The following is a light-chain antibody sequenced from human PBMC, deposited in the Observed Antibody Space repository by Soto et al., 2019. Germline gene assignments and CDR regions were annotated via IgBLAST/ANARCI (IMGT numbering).Light chain of an antibody. Sequence: EIVLTQSPATLSLSPGEGATLSCGASQTVGSTCLDWFQQKPGLAPRLLMYETSSRATGIPDRFSGSGSGTDLTLNLRRLEPEDFAVCYCQHLGRSAWTFGQGTKVEIK. V-gene: IGKV3D-20*01. J-gene: IGKJ1*01. CDR1: QTVGSTC. CDR2: ETS. CDR3: QHLGRSAWT.